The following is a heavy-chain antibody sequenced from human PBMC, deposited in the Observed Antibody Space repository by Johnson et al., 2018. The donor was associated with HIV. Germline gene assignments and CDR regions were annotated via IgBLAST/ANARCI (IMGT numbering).Heavy chain of an antibody. V-gene: IGHV3-30*03. J-gene: IGHJ3*02. Sequence: QVQLVESGGGVVQPGRSLRLSCAASGFTFSSYAIHWVRQAPGKGLEWVAVISYDGSNKYYADSVKGRFTISRDNSKNTLYLQMNTLRAEETAVYYCASPIEYSSSADAFDIWGQGTMVTVSS. CDR1: GFTFSSYA. CDR3: ASPIEYSSSADAFDI. CDR2: ISYDGSNK. D-gene: IGHD6-6*01.